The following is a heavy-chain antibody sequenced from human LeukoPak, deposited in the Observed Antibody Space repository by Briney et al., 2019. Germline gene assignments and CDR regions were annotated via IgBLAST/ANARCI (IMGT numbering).Heavy chain of an antibody. J-gene: IGHJ3*02. D-gene: IGHD3-9*01. CDR1: GGSFSGYY. V-gene: IGHV4-34*01. Sequence: SETLSLTCAVYGGSFSGYYWSWIRQPPTKGLEWIGEINHRGSTNYNPSLKSRVTISVDTSKNQFSLKLRSVTAADTAVYYCARLKSRLAAIDIWGQGTMVTVSS. CDR3: ARLKSRLAAIDI. CDR2: INHRGST.